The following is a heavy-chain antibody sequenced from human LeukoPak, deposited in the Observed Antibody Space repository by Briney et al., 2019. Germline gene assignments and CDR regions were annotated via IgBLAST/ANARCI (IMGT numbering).Heavy chain of an antibody. Sequence: PSETLSLTCAVSGGSISPYYWSWIRQPPGKGLEWIGYIYDTGATKYNPSLKSRVTISVDTSKNQFSLKLSSVTAADTALYYCARADYGDYPIDYWGQGTLVTVSS. CDR2: IYDTGAT. J-gene: IGHJ4*02. V-gene: IGHV4-59*08. D-gene: IGHD4-17*01. CDR3: ARADYGDYPIDY. CDR1: GGSISPYY.